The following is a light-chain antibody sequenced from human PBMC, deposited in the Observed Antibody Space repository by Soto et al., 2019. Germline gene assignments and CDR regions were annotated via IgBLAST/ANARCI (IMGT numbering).Light chain of an antibody. J-gene: IGKJ2*01. CDR1: QSLVYSDGDTY. CDR3: MQGTHWPSP. V-gene: IGKV2-30*01. CDR2: KVS. Sequence: DVVMTQSPLSLPVTLGQPASISCRSSQSLVYSDGDTYLNWFHQRPGQSPRRLIYKVSNRDSGVPDRFSGSGSGTEFTLRISRVEAEDVGVYYCMQGTHWPSPFGQGTKLEIK.